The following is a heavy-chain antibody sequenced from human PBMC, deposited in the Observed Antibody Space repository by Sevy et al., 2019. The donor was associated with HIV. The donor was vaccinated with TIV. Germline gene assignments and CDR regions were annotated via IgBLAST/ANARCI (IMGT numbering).Heavy chain of an antibody. CDR2: ISYDGSNK. CDR1: GFTFSSYA. J-gene: IGHJ4*02. V-gene: IGHV3-30-3*01. Sequence: GGSLRLSCAASGFTFSSYAMHWVRQAPGKGLEWVAVISYDGSNKYYAYSVKGRFTISRDNSKNTLYLQMNSLRAEDTAVYYCARDVGDCSGGSCYSTLDYWGQGTLVTVSS. D-gene: IGHD2-15*01. CDR3: ARDVGDCSGGSCYSTLDY.